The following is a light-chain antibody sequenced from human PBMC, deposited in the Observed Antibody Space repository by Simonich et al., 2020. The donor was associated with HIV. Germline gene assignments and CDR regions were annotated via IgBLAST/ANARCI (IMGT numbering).Light chain of an antibody. Sequence: ERVMTQSPATLSVSPGERATLPCRASQSVSTNLAWYQQKPGQAPRPLLYGASTRATGIPARFSGSGSGTEFTLTISSLQSEDFAVYYCQQYNNWPRTFGQGTKLEIK. V-gene: IGKV3-15*01. CDR1: QSVSTN. CDR2: GAS. J-gene: IGKJ2*01. CDR3: QQYNNWPRT.